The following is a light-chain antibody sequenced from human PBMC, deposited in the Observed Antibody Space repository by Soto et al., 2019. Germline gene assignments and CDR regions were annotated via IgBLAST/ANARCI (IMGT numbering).Light chain of an antibody. CDR2: DAS. Sequence: DIQMTQSPSTLSASVGDRVTITCRASQSISSWLAWYQQKPGKAPKLLIYDASSLESGAPSRFSGSGSGTEFTLTISSLQPDDFATYYCRQYSSYSQTFGQGTKVDIK. J-gene: IGKJ1*01. CDR1: QSISSW. V-gene: IGKV1-5*01. CDR3: RQYSSYSQT.